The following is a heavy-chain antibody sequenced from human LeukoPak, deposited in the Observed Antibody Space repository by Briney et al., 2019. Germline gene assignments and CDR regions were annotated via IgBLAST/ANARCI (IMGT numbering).Heavy chain of an antibody. CDR1: GFTFSSYA. CDR3: AKDGTASPYFHWFDN. V-gene: IGHV3-23*01. Sequence: PGGSLRLSRAASGFTFSSYAMNWVRQAPGKGLEWVAGISSGDRTFHAESVKGRFTISRDKSKDTLYLQMNSLRAEDTGVYYCAKDGTASPYFHWFDNWGQGTQVIVSS. D-gene: IGHD3-9*01. J-gene: IGHJ4*02. CDR2: ISSGDRT.